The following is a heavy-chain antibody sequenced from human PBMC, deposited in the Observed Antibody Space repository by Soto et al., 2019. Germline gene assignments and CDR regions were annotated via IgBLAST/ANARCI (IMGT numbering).Heavy chain of an antibody. CDR1: GGSFSGYY. V-gene: IGHV4-34*01. Sequence: QVQLQQWGAGLLKPSETLSLTCAVYGGSFSGYYWSWIRQPPGKGLEWIGEINHSGSTNYNPSLKSRVTISVDTSKNQFSLKLSPVTAADTAVYYCARSEYSSSSSRRGWFDPWGQGTLVTVSS. CDR2: INHSGST. CDR3: ARSEYSSSSSRRGWFDP. D-gene: IGHD6-6*01. J-gene: IGHJ5*02.